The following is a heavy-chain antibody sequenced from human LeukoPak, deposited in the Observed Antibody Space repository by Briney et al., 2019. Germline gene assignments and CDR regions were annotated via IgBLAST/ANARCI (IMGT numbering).Heavy chain of an antibody. J-gene: IGHJ4*02. Sequence: GGSLRLSCAASGFTFSSYAMNWVRLAPGKGLEWVSTLGSTGNTFYSDSVKGRFTVSRDTSKNTLYLQMNSLRAEDTAVFYCARRGVGATRLYYFDYWGKGTLVTVSS. V-gene: IGHV3-23*01. CDR3: ARRGVGATRLYYFDY. CDR2: LGSTGNT. CDR1: GFTFSSYA. D-gene: IGHD1-26*01.